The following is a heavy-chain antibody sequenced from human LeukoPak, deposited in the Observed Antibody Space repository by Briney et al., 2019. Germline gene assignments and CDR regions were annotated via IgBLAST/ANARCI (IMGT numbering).Heavy chain of an antibody. CDR1: GFTFSSYA. J-gene: IGHJ6*02. V-gene: IGHV3-23*01. CDR3: AKECSGGSCYSAGQSYYYGMDV. CDR2: ISGSGAST. Sequence: QPGGSLRLSCAASGFTFSSYAMSWVRQAPGKGLEWVSAISGSGASTYYADSVRGRFTISRDNSKNTLYLHMSSLRAEDTAAYYCAKECSGGSCYSAGQSYYYGMDVWGQGTTVTVSS. D-gene: IGHD2-15*01.